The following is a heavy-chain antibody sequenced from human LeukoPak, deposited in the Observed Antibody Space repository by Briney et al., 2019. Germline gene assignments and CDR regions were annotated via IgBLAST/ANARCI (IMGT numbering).Heavy chain of an antibody. CDR2: VNHSGYT. Sequence: SDPLTLTCDVSGVSYSTYYWRGLRHSREKGGEWIGEVNHSGYTNINPSLKSRVTISVDTSKYQFSLTLSSATAADTAVYYCARQLYSSDYWGQGTLVTVSS. V-gene: IGHV4-34*01. CDR3: ARQLYSSDY. CDR1: GVSYSTYY. J-gene: IGHJ4*02. D-gene: IGHD4-11*01.